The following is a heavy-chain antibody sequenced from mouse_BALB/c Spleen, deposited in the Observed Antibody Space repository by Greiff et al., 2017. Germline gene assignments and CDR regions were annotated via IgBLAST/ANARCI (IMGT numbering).Heavy chain of an antibody. CDR1: GFTFTDYY. D-gene: IGHD1-1*01. J-gene: IGHJ2*01. CDR2: IRNKANGYTT. V-gene: IGHV7-3*02. CDR3: ARVGSSYLFDY. Sequence: EVHLVESGGGLVQPGGSLRLSCATSGFTFTDYYMSWVRQPPGKALEWLGFIRNKANGYTTEYSASVKGRFTISRDNSQSILYLQMNTLRAEDSATYYCARVGSSYLFDYWGQGTTLTVSS.